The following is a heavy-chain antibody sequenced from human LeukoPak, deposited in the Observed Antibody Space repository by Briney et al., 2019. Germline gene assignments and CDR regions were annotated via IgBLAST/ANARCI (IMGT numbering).Heavy chain of an antibody. V-gene: IGHV1-69*04. CDR2: IIPTLGIA. D-gene: IGHD3-22*01. J-gene: IGHJ1*01. CDR3: ASRPLGGYYLEYFQH. Sequence: SVKVSCKASGGTFSSYAISWVRQAPGQGLEWMGRIIPTLGIANYAQKFQGRVTITADKSTSTAYMELSSLRSEDTAVYYCASRPLGGYYLEYFQHWGQGTLVTVSS. CDR1: GGTFSSYA.